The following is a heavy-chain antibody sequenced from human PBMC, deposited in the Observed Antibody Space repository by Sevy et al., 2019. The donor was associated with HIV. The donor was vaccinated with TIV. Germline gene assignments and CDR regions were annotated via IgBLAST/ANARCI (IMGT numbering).Heavy chain of an antibody. CDR1: GFTFSSYA. Sequence: GGSLRLSCVASGFTFSSYAMHWVRQAPGKGLEWVAVISYDGSNKYYADSVKGRFTISRDNSKNTLYLQMNSLRAEDTAVYYCARALWRTGYFDYWGQGTLVTVSS. J-gene: IGHJ4*02. D-gene: IGHD1-1*01. V-gene: IGHV3-30-3*01. CDR2: ISYDGSNK. CDR3: ARALWRTGYFDY.